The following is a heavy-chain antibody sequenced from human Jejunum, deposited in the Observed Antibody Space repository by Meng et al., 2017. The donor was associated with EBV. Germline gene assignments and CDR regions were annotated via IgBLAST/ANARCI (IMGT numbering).Heavy chain of an antibody. CDR3: ARAGYCSSTTCPRWFDP. CDR2: IYDSGTT. V-gene: IGHV4-39*07. CDR1: GGPRRSRGYD. D-gene: IGHD2-2*01. J-gene: IGHJ5*02. Sequence: QLQLQVSGPGRFRPSRALSLACRFPGGPRRSRGYDWGWIRQPQGKGLKWIGSIYDSGTTYYNPSLRSRVTISVDTSKNQFSLKLNSVTAADTAVYYCARAGYCSSTTCPRWFDPWGQGTLVTVSS.